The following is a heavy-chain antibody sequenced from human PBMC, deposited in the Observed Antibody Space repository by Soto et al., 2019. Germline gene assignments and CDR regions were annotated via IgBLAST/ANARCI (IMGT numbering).Heavy chain of an antibody. D-gene: IGHD3-22*01. V-gene: IGHV1-69*08. Sequence: QVQLVQSGAEVKKPGSSVKVSYKASVGTFSRYTICWVRQAPGQGLEWMGRIIPILGSANYAQSFQGRVTITADKSTSTAYMELSSLRSEDTAVYYCAIPDYNDRSPFYSDYWGQGTLVTVSS. CDR1: VGTFSRYT. CDR3: AIPDYNDRSPFYSDY. J-gene: IGHJ4*02. CDR2: IIPILGSA.